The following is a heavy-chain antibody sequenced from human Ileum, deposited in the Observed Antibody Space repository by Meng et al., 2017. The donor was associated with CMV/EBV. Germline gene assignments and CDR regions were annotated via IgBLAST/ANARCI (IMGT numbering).Heavy chain of an antibody. V-gene: IGHV4-4*07. Sequence: VHREEAGPGLVKPSETLSLPCSVSGGYISTYYWTWVRQPAGKGLEWIGRINAGGSTNDNPSLKSRVTMSVDTSKNQFSLKVTSVTAADTAVYYCAREENTVNQFEYWGQGTLVTVSS. CDR2: INAGGST. J-gene: IGHJ4*02. D-gene: IGHD4-17*01. CDR3: AREENTVNQFEY. CDR1: GGYISTYY.